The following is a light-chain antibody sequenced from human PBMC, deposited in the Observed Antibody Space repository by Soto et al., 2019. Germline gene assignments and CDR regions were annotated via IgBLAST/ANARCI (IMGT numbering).Light chain of an antibody. J-gene: IGLJ7*01. CDR2: EDN. V-gene: IGLV6-57*02. CDR3: QSSDGNNMV. CDR1: SGSIASGY. Sequence: NFMLTQPHSVSESQGKTVTISCTGSSGSIASGYVQWYQQRPGSAPTTLIYEDNQRPAGVPDRFSGSIDSSSNSASLTISGLRPEDEAVYYCQSSDGNNMVFGGGTQLTVL.